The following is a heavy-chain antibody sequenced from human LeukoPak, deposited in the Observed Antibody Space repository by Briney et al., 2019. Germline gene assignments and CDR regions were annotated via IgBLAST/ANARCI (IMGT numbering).Heavy chain of an antibody. CDR2: INHSGSN. D-gene: IGHD3-22*01. V-gene: IGHV4-34*01. Sequence: PSETLSLTCAVYGGSFSGYYWSCISQPPGNGREWIGEINHSGSNNYNPSPRSRVTISVDTSKNQFSLQLSSVTAADTAVYYCARGRYSSGYYFGLSRSKFDYWGQGTLVTVSS. CDR3: ARGRYSSGYYFGLSRSKFDY. CDR1: GGSFSGYY. J-gene: IGHJ4*02.